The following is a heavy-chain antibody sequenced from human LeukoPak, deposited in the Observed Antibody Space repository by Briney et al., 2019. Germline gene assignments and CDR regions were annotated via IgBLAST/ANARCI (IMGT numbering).Heavy chain of an antibody. CDR3: AREAVTRNYFDY. CDR2: ISGSGDST. J-gene: IGHJ4*02. CDR1: GFTFRSYA. V-gene: IGHV3-23*01. Sequence: PVGSLRLSCAASGFTFRSYAMSWVRQAPGKGLEWVSTISGSGDSTYYADSVKGRFTISRDNSKNTLYLQLNSLRAEDTAVYYCAREAVTRNYFDYWGQGTLVTVSS. D-gene: IGHD4-17*01.